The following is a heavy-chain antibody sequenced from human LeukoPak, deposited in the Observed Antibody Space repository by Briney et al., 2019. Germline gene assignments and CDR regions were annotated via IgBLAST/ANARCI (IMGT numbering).Heavy chain of an antibody. CDR3: ASSRPWELLSAFQM. V-gene: IGHV3-30-3*01. CDR2: ISYDGITT. CDR1: GFSFSTYA. D-gene: IGHD1-26*01. J-gene: IGHJ3*02. Sequence: GGSLRLSCAASGFSFSTYAMYRVRQAPGKGLECVALISYDGITTYYADSVKGRFTISTDTSKNTLFLQMNSLISEDTAVYYCASSRPWELLSAFQMWGQGTLVTVSS.